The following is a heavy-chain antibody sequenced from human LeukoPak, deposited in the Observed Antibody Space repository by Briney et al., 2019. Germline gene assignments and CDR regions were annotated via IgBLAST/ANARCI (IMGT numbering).Heavy chain of an antibody. CDR1: GFTFSSYA. V-gene: IGHV3-30-3*01. J-gene: IGHJ4*02. Sequence: GGSLRLSCAASGFTFSSYAMHWVRQAPGKGLEWVAVISYDGSNKYYADSVKGRFTISRDNSKNTLYLQMNSLRAEDTAVYCCARVEWELRYYFDYWGQGTLVTVSS. CDR2: ISYDGSNK. D-gene: IGHD1-26*01. CDR3: ARVEWELRYYFDY.